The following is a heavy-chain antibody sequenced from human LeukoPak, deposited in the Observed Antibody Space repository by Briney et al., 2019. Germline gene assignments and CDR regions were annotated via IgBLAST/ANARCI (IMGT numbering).Heavy chain of an antibody. J-gene: IGHJ4*02. V-gene: IGHV3-48*03. CDR2: ISSSGSTI. D-gene: IGHD5-18*01. CDR3: ARDLSGITRYTYGRGIDY. CDR1: GFTFSSYE. Sequence: GGSLRLSCAASGFTFSSYEMNWVRQAPGKGLEWVSYISSSGSTIYYADSVKGRFTISRDNAKTSLYLQMNSLRAEDTAVYYCARDLSGITRYTYGRGIDYWGQGTLVTVSS.